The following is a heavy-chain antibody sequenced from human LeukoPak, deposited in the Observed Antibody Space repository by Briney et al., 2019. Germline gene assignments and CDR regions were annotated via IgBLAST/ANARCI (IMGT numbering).Heavy chain of an antibody. D-gene: IGHD5-18*01. V-gene: IGHV1-2*02. Sequence: ASVTVSCTASGYTFTVYYMHWVRQAPGQGLEWMGWINPNSGGTNYAQKFQGRVTMTRDTSISTAYMELSRLRSDDTAVYYCARWGTAMYYYYGMDVWGQGTTVTVSS. J-gene: IGHJ6*02. CDR2: INPNSGGT. CDR3: ARWGTAMYYYYGMDV. CDR1: GYTFTVYY.